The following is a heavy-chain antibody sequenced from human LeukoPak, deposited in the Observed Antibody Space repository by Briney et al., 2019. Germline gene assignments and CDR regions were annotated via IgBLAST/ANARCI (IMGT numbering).Heavy chain of an antibody. V-gene: IGHV3-30*18. Sequence: GGSLRLSCAASEFTFSSYGMHWVRQAPGKGLEWVAVISYDGSNKYYADSVKGRFTISRDNSKNTLYLEMNSLRAEDTVVYYCANSHSSSWAYFDYWGQGTLVTVSS. CDR1: EFTFSSYG. J-gene: IGHJ4*02. CDR3: ANSHSSSWAYFDY. D-gene: IGHD6-13*01. CDR2: ISYDGSNK.